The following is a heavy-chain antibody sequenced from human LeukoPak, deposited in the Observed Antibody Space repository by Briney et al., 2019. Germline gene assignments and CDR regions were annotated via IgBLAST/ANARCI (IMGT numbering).Heavy chain of an antibody. Sequence: GRSLRLSCAASGFTFSSYWMHWVRQAPEKGLVWVSRISSDGGGTSSADSVKGRFTVSRDNAKNTVYLQMNSLRAEDTAVYYCARVLSGSWDWFDPWGQGTLVTVSS. D-gene: IGHD3-22*01. CDR1: GFTFSSYW. CDR2: ISSDGGGT. CDR3: ARVLSGSWDWFDP. J-gene: IGHJ5*02. V-gene: IGHV3-74*01.